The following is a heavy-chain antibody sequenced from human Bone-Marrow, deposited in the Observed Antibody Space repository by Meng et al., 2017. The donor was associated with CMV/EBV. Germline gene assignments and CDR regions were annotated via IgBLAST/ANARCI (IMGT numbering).Heavy chain of an antibody. J-gene: IGHJ4*02. CDR2: IYYSGST. D-gene: IGHD4-23*01. V-gene: IGHV4-39*07. Sequence: SETLSLTCTVSSGSISSSSYYWGWIRQPPGKGLEWIGSIYYSGSTYYNPSLKSRVTISVDTSKNQFSLKLSSVTAADTAVYYCARGTTVVTHDYWGQGKRVNGAS. CDR3: ARGTTVVTHDY. CDR1: SGSISSSSYY.